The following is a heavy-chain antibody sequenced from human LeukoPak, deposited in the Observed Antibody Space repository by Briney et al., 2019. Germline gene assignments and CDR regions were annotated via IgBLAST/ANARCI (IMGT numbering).Heavy chain of an antibody. CDR2: INPRGGST. V-gene: IGHV1-46*01. Sequence: GASVKVSCKASGYIFTTYYMHWLRQAPGQGPEWMGIINPRGGSTDYAQKFQGRVTMTRDTSTSTVYMELSSLRSEDTAVYYCARAHRNCGGDCYPLDYWGQGTLVTVSS. J-gene: IGHJ4*02. CDR3: ARAHRNCGGDCYPLDY. D-gene: IGHD2-21*02. CDR1: GYIFTTYY.